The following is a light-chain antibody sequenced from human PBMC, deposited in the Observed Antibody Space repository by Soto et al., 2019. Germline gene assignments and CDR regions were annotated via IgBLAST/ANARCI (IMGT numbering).Light chain of an antibody. CDR2: GAS. Sequence: EIVMTQSPATLSVSPGERATLSCRASQSVSSNLAWYQQKPGQAPRPLIYGASTRATGIPARFSGSGSGTEFTLTISSLQSEDFAVYYCQQYNNWPQTFGGGTKVDIK. CDR1: QSVSSN. CDR3: QQYNNWPQT. J-gene: IGKJ4*01. V-gene: IGKV3-15*01.